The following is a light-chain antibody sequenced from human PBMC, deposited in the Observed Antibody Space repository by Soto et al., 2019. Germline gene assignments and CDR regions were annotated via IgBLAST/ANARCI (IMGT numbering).Light chain of an antibody. CDR3: SSYTSSITLYV. Sequence: QSALTQPASVSGSPGQSITISCTGTNSDVGTYDYVSWYQQHPGKAPKLMIYDVNNRPSGVSNRFSGSKSGNTASLTISGLQAEDEADYYCSSYTSSITLYVFGTGTKVTVL. CDR1: NSDVGTYDY. V-gene: IGLV2-14*03. CDR2: DVN. J-gene: IGLJ1*01.